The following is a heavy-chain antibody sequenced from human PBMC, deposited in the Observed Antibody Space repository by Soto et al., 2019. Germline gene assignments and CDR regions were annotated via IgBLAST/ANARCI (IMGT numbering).Heavy chain of an antibody. V-gene: IGHV1-2*02. CDR2: INPNSGGT. D-gene: IGHD3-10*01. CDR3: ARVGWVGPYGSGRSHPNYYGMDV. Sequence: GASVKVSCKASGYTFTGYYMHWVRQAPGQGLEWMGWINPNSGGTNYAQKFQGRVTMTRDTSISTAYMELSRLRSDDTAVYYCARVGWVGPYGSGRSHPNYYGMDVWGQGTTVTV. CDR1: GYTFTGYY. J-gene: IGHJ6*02.